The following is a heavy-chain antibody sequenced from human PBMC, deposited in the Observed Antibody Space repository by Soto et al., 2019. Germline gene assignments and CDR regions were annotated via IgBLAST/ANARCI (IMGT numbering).Heavy chain of an antibody. D-gene: IGHD1-1*01. CDR1: GGSLTTPVW. CDR3: ARKAWTRLDY. V-gene: IGHV4-4*02. CDR2: VFHSGSA. J-gene: IGHJ4*02. Sequence: QLQLHESGPGLVKPSGTLSLTCGLSGGSLTTPVWWTWVRLRPGKGLEWIGEVFHSGSANYNPSLQNRVTISVDKSTNQFSLRLSSVTAADTAVYYCARKAWTRLDYWGQGALVTVSS.